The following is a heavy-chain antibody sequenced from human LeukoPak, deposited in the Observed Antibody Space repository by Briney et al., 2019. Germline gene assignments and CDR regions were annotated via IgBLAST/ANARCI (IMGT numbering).Heavy chain of an antibody. CDR1: GYSFTSYW. Sequence: GESLKISCKGSGYSFTSYWIGWVRQMPGKGLEWMGIIYPGDSDTRYSPSFQGQVTISADKSISTAYLQWSSLKASDTAMYYCARFWTSGLWFGESLTNYFDYWGQGTLVTVSS. V-gene: IGHV5-51*01. CDR2: IYPGDSDT. J-gene: IGHJ4*02. D-gene: IGHD3-10*01. CDR3: ARFWTSGLWFGESLTNYFDY.